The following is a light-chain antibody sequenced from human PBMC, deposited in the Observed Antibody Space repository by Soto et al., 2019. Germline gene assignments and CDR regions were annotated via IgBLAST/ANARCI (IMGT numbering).Light chain of an antibody. Sequence: ELGLTQSPGTLSWSARERAPLSWWASESVYGTHLGWYQQKRGQAPRLLIYATSTRATGIPDRFSGSGSGTDFNLTISRLESEDFAVYYCHQYGSSPYTFGQGTRLEIK. CDR3: HQYGSSPYT. V-gene: IGKV3-20*01. CDR2: ATS. J-gene: IGKJ5*01. CDR1: ESVYGTH.